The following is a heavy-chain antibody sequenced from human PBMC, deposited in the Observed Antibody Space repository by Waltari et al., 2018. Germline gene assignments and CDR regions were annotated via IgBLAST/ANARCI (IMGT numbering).Heavy chain of an antibody. J-gene: IGHJ4*02. D-gene: IGHD6-13*01. CDR2: INPTSGGT. V-gene: IGHV1-2*06. CDR1: GYTFTGYY. CDR3: ARELAAAGHFDY. Sequence: QVQLVQSGAEVKKPGASVKVSCKASGYTFTGYYMHWVRQAPGQGLEWMGRINPTSGGTNYAQKCQGRVTMTRDTSISTAYMELSRLRSDDTAVYYCARELAAAGHFDYWGQGTLVTVSS.